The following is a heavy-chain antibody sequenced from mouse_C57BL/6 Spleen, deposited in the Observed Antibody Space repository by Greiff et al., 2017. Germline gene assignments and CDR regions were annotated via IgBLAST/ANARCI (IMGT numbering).Heavy chain of an antibody. CDR2: INPNYGTT. V-gene: IGHV1-39*01. D-gene: IGHD3-2*02. CDR3: AITEGPEKTAQAMDY. Sequence: EVQLQESGPELVKPGASVKISCKASGYSFTDYNMNWVKQSNGKSLEWIGVINPNYGTTSYNQKFKGKATLTVDQSSSTAYMQLNSLTSEDSAVYYCAITEGPEKTAQAMDYWGQGTSVTVSS. CDR1: GYSFTDYN. J-gene: IGHJ4*01.